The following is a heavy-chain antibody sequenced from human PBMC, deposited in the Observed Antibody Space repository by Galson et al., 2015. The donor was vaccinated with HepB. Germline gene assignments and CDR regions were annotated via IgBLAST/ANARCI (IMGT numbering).Heavy chain of an antibody. Sequence: SLRLSCEASGFNFNNYWMSWVRQAPGKGLEWVANIKEDGSQKFHVDSVKDRFTISRDNAKNSLYLQMKGLRADDTAVYYCARIGYKSSSFDYWGQGTLVIASS. D-gene: IGHD6-6*01. CDR2: IKEDGSQK. V-gene: IGHV3-7*01. J-gene: IGHJ4*02. CDR1: GFNFNNYW. CDR3: ARIGYKSSSFDY.